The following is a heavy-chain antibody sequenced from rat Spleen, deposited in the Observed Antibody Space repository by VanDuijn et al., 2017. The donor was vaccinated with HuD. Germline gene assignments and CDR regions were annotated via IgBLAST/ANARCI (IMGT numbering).Heavy chain of an antibody. CDR1: GFTFTNYY. V-gene: IGHV5-29*01. CDR3: TTWFAY. Sequence: EVQLVESDGGLVQVGRSLKLSCAASGFTFTNYYMAWVRQAPTKGLEWVATINYDGSSTYYRDSVKGRFTISRDNAKNTLYLQMDSLRSEDTATYYCTTWFAYWGQGVMVTVSS. CDR2: INYDGSST. J-gene: IGHJ2*01.